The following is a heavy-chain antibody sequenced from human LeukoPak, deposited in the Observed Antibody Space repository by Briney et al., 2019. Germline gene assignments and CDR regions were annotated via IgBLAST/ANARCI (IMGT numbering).Heavy chain of an antibody. V-gene: IGHV1-24*01. CDR3: ATGMYYDSSGSHDAFDI. Sequence: ASVKVSCKVSGYTLTELSMHWVRQAPGKGLEWIGGFDPEDGETIYAQKFQGRVTMTEDTSTDTAYMELSSLRSEDTAVCYCATGMYYDSSGSHDAFDIWGQGTMVTVSS. J-gene: IGHJ3*02. CDR2: FDPEDGET. D-gene: IGHD3-22*01. CDR1: GYTLTELS.